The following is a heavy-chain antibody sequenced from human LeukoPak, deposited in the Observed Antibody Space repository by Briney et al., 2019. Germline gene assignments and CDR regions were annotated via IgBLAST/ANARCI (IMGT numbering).Heavy chain of an antibody. CDR2: INPSGGST. D-gene: IGHD6-13*01. V-gene: IGHV1-46*01. J-gene: IGHJ4*02. CDR3: ARGNAIAAAGTGGDY. Sequence: GASVKVSCKASGYTFTSYYMHWVRQAPGQELEWMGIINPSGGSTSYAQKFQGRVTMTRDTSTSTVYMELSSLKSEDTAVYYCARGNAIAAAGTGGDYWGQGTLVTVSS. CDR1: GYTFTSYY.